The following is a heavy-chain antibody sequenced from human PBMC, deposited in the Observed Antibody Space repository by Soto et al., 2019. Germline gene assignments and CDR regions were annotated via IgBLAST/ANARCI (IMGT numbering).Heavy chain of an antibody. CDR1: GFTFFNFA. D-gene: IGHD1-1*01. Sequence: GSLILSFVPSGFTFFNFAMAWVRRAPGEGLEWVSAISGSGDDTFYADSMKGRFTISRDNSKDTLYLQINSLRAEDTAVYYCANPIPKTGTTFGFWGQGTLVTVSS. CDR3: ANPIPKTGTTFGF. CDR2: ISGSGDDT. J-gene: IGHJ4*02. V-gene: IGHV3-23*01.